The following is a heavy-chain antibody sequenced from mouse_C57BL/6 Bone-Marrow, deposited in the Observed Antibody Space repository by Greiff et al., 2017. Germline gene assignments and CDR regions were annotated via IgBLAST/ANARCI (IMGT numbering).Heavy chain of an antibody. CDR3: TRGYYLYYAMDY. Sequence: DVKLVESGEGLVKPGGSLKLPCAASGFTFSSYAMSWVRQTPEKRLEWVAYISSGGDYIYHADTVKGRFTISRDNARTTLYLQMSSLKSEATAMYYCTRGYYLYYAMDYWGQGTSVTVSS. CDR2: ISSGGDYI. D-gene: IGHD2-3*01. CDR1: GFTFSSYA. J-gene: IGHJ4*01. V-gene: IGHV5-9-1*02.